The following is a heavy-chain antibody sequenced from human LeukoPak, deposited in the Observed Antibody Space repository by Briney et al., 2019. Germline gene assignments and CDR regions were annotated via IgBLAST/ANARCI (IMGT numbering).Heavy chain of an antibody. CDR1: GFTFSSLA. CDR2: IRSNGDTT. CDR3: AKGQELDDGVFDS. J-gene: IGHJ4*02. D-gene: IGHD1-1*01. Sequence: GGSLRLSCTASGFTFSSLAMTWARQPPGKGLEWVSTIRSNGDTTYNADSVKGRFTISRDNSKNTLYLELNSLRVEDTATFYCAKGQELDDGVFDSWGQGTLVTVSS. V-gene: IGHV3-23*01.